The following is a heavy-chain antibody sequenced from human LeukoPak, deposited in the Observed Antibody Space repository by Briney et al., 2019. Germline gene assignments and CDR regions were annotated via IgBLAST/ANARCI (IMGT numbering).Heavy chain of an antibody. CDR2: ISTSGST. CDR3: ARAGGRDFHFDS. Sequence: TSETLSFTCTVSGGSISSYYWSWIRQPAGKGLESIGHISTSGSTNYNPSLKSRVTMSVDRSKNQFSLKLSFVTAADTAFYFCARAGGRDFHFDSWGQGTLVTVSS. J-gene: IGHJ4*02. V-gene: IGHV4-4*07. CDR1: GGSISSYY. D-gene: IGHD5-12*01.